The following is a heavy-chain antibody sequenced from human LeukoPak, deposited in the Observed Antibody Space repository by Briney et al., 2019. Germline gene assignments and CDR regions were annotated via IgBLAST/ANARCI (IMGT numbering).Heavy chain of an antibody. V-gene: IGHV3-11*04. CDR3: ARLQYYYYMDV. D-gene: IGHD4-11*01. Sequence: GGSLRLSCAASGFTFSDYYMSWIRQAPGKGLEWVSYISSSGSTIYYADSVKGRFTISRDNAKNSLHLQMNSLRAEDTAVYYCARLQYYYYMDVWGKGTTVTVSS. CDR2: ISSSGSTI. J-gene: IGHJ6*03. CDR1: GFTFSDYY.